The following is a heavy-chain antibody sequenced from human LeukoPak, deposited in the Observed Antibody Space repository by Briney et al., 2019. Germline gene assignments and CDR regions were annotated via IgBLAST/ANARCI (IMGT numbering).Heavy chain of an antibody. D-gene: IGHD3/OR15-3a*01. CDR2: INPSGGST. CDR1: GYTFTSYY. CDR3: AKDWTGTKPFDL. J-gene: IGHJ2*01. V-gene: IGHV1-46*01. Sequence: ASVKVSCKASGYTFTSYYMHWVRQAPGQGLEWMGIINPSGGSTSYAQKFQGRVTMTRDTSTSTVYMELSSLRSEDTAVYYCAKDWTGTKPFDLWGRGTLVTVSS.